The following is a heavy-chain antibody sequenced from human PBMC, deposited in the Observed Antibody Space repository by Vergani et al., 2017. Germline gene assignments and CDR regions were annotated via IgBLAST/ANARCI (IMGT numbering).Heavy chain of an antibody. CDR2: IHTGGST. CDR3: ARSRPYCTSGSCPAI. Sequence: QVQLQESGPGLVKPSQTLSLTCTVSGDSITSGSHYWSWIRQPAGQGPEWIGHIHTGGSTDLNPSFKSRVSISVDTSKSQFSLKLNSVTVADTAVYYCARSRPYCTSGSCPAIWGQGTLVTVSS. D-gene: IGHD2-15*01. J-gene: IGHJ4*02. V-gene: IGHV4-61*02. CDR1: GDSITSGSHY.